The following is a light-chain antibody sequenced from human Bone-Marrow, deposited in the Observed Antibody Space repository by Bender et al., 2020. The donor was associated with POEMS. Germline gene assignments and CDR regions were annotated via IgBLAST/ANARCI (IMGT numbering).Light chain of an antibody. CDR1: SSDVGGYSY. CDR3: CSYAGSYTYV. CDR2: DVS. V-gene: IGLV2-11*01. Sequence: QSALTQPRSVSGSPGQSVTISCTGTSSDVGGYSYVSWYQQYPGRAPKLMIFDVSKRPSGVPDRFSGSKSGNTASLTISGLQAEDEADYYCCSYAGSYTYVFGTGTKVTVL. J-gene: IGLJ1*01.